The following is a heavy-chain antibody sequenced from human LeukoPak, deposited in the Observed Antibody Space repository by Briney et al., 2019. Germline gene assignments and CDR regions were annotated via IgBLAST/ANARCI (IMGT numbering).Heavy chain of an antibody. CDR1: GFTFDDYA. V-gene: IGHV3-9*03. D-gene: IGHD6-13*01. CDR3: ANGKQQLVPSDY. Sequence: GGSLRLSCAASGFTFDDYAMHWVRQAPGKGLEWVSGISWNSGSIGYADSVKGRFTISRDDAKNSLYLQMNSLRAEDMALYYCANGKQQLVPSDYWGQGTLVTVSS. CDR2: ISWNSGSI. J-gene: IGHJ4*02.